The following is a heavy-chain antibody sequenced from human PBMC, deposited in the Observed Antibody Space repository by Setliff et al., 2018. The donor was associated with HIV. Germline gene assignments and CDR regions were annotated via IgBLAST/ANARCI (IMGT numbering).Heavy chain of an antibody. CDR1: ENTFTRYW. V-gene: IGHV5-51*01. CDR3: ARLADTSAYYFDF. J-gene: IGHJ4*02. D-gene: IGHD3-10*01. Sequence: GESLKISCKGSENTFTRYWIAWVRQMPGEGLEWMGIIYVGDSDVRYGPSFQGQVTISADNSISTAYLEWSSLKASDTAIYYCARLADTSAYYFDFWGQGTPVTVSS. CDR2: IYVGDSDV.